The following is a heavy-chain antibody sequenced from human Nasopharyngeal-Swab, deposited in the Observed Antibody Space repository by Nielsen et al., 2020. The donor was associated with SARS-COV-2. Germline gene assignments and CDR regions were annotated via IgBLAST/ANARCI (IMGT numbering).Heavy chain of an antibody. Sequence: GGSLRLSCAASGFTFSTYGMHWVRQAPGKGLEWVAIIWYDGSRKYYADSVKGRFTISRDNSKNTLYLQMNSLRAEDTAVYYCARESVVTGMDDATDIWGQGTMVTVSS. CDR3: ARESVVTGMDDATDI. V-gene: IGHV3-33*01. J-gene: IGHJ3*02. CDR2: IWYDGSRK. D-gene: IGHD2-21*02. CDR1: GFTFSTYG.